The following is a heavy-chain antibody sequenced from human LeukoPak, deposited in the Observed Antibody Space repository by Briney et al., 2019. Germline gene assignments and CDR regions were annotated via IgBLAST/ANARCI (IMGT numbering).Heavy chain of an antibody. D-gene: IGHD3-3*01. CDR3: ARGGYDFWSGYLAETYEGWFGP. J-gene: IGHJ5*02. Sequence: GASVKVSCKASGYTFTGYYMHWVRQAPGQGLEWMGIINPSGGSTSYAQKFQGRVTMTRDMSTSTVYMELSSLRSEDTAVYYCARGGYDFWSGYLAETYEGWFGPWGQGTLVTVSS. CDR1: GYTFTGYY. V-gene: IGHV1-46*01. CDR2: INPSGGST.